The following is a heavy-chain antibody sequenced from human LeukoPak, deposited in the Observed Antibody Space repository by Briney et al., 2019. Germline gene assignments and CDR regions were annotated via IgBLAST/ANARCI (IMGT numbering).Heavy chain of an antibody. V-gene: IGHV3-21*04. D-gene: IGHD2-2*01. J-gene: IGHJ6*03. Sequence: PGGSLRLSCAASGFTFSSYSMNWVRQAPGKGLEWVSSISSSSSYIYYADSVKGRFTISRDNAKNSLYLQMNSLRAEDTAVYYCARAGNSVVVPAAIVHYYYYMDVWGKGTTVTVSS. CDR1: GFTFSSYS. CDR3: ARAGNSVVVPAAIVHYYYYMDV. CDR2: ISSSSSYI.